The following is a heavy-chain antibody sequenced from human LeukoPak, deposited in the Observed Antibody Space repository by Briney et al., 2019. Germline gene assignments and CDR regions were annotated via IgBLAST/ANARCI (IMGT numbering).Heavy chain of an antibody. Sequence: GGSLRLSCEASAFTSDDYGMTWVRHVPGTGLEWVSGITWDGGSTGYADSVKGRFTSSRDKAKNSLYLQMNSLRAEDTALYYCARVGFDIGARGAYLDYWGQGTLVTVS. CDR2: ITWDGGST. CDR3: ARVGFDIGARGAYLDY. D-gene: IGHD6-6*01. J-gene: IGHJ4*02. CDR1: AFTSDDYG. V-gene: IGHV3-20*04.